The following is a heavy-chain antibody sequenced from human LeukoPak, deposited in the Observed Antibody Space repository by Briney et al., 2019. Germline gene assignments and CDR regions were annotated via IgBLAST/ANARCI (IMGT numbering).Heavy chain of an antibody. D-gene: IGHD1-26*01. CDR3: ARGATWAYYFDY. J-gene: IGHJ4*02. CDR2: IYHSGST. Sequence: SETLSLTCTVSGYSISSGYYWGWIRQPPGKGLEWIGSIYHSGSTYYNPSLKSRVTISVDTSKNQFSLKLSSVTAADTAVYYCARGATWAYYFDYWGQGTLVTVSS. V-gene: IGHV4-38-2*02. CDR1: GYSISSGYY.